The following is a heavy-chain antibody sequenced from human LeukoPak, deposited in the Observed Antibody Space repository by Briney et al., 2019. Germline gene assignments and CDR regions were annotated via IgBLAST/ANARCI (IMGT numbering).Heavy chain of an antibody. CDR3: ARVKGASDNYGDDY. V-gene: IGHV1-69*13. D-gene: IGHD4-17*01. J-gene: IGHJ4*02. Sequence: SVKVSCKASGGTFSSYGISWVRQAPGQGLEWMGTILPIFNSTNYDQKFQDRVTVTADESTDTVYMEVNSLRSDDTAVYYCARVKGASDNYGDDYWGQGTLVTVSS. CDR2: ILPIFNST. CDR1: GGTFSSYG.